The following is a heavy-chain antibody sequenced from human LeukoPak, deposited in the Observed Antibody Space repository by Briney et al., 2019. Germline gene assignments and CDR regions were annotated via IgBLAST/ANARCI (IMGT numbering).Heavy chain of an antibody. J-gene: IGHJ2*01. CDR3: ARARVRSYSYDSSGFYTSDWHFDL. Sequence: SETLSLTCTVSGDSINSYYWSWIRQPPGRGMAWIGYIYSSASTKYNPSLRSRVTISVDTSKNQFSLKLTSVTAADTAVYYCARARVRSYSYDSSGFYTSDWHFDLWGRGTLVTVSS. D-gene: IGHD3-22*01. V-gene: IGHV4-59*01. CDR2: IYSSAST. CDR1: GDSINSYY.